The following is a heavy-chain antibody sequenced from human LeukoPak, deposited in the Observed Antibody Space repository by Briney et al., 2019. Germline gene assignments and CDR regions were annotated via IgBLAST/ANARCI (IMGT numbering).Heavy chain of an antibody. CDR2: INSDGSST. Sequence: GGSLRLSCAASGFTFSGYWMHWVRQAPGKGLVWVSRINSDGSSTSYADSVKGRFTISRDNAKNTLYLQMNSLRAEDTAVYYCARDLRVRGVSNCFDYWGQGTLVTVSS. D-gene: IGHD3-10*01. V-gene: IGHV3-74*01. CDR3: ARDLRVRGVSNCFDY. J-gene: IGHJ4*02. CDR1: GFTFSGYW.